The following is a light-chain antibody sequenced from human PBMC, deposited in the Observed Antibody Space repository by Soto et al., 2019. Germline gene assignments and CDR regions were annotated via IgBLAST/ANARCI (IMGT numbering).Light chain of an antibody. CDR2: KAS. J-gene: IGKJ1*01. CDR3: QQYNSYSWT. CDR1: QSISSW. Sequence: DIQMTQSPSTLSESVGDRVTITCRASQSISSWLAWYQQKPGKAPKLLIYKASSLESGVPSRFSGSGSGKECTLTISSLQTDDFATYYCQQYNSYSWTFGQGTKVEIK. V-gene: IGKV1-5*03.